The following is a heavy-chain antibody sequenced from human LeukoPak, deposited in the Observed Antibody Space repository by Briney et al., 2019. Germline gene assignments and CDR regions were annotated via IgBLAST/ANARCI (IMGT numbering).Heavy chain of an antibody. D-gene: IGHD3-22*01. CDR2: ITSRDGTT. Sequence: GGSLRLSCAASGVTFSTYAMSWVRQTPGKGLEWVSSITSRDGTTYYADSVKGRFTISRDNSENTLFLQMNSLRAEDTAVYYCARDRPNYYDSSGHYYRRDGDYWGQGTLVTVSS. V-gene: IGHV3-23*01. J-gene: IGHJ4*02. CDR1: GVTFSTYA. CDR3: ARDRPNYYDSSGHYYRRDGDY.